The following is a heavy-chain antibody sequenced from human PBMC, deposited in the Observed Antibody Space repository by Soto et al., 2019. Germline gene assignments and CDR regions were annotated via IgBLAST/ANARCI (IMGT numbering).Heavy chain of an antibody. D-gene: IGHD6-19*01. J-gene: IGHJ5*02. CDR2: LYSGGNP. CDR1: GFSVSTSY. Sequence: PGGSLRLSCAASGFSVSTSYVIFVRQAPVKGLEWVSALYSGGNPYYADSLRGRLTVSSDESKNTVHLQIDSLTTDDTAVYYCARGQFSTGWYRGNWFDPWGRGTLVTVSS. CDR3: ARGQFSTGWYRGNWFDP. V-gene: IGHV3-53*01.